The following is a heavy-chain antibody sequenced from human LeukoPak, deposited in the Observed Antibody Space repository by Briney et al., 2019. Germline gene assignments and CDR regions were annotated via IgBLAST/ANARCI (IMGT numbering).Heavy chain of an antibody. CDR3: ARDPFGAAHNWFDP. D-gene: IGHD3-3*01. J-gene: IGHJ5*02. Sequence: GGSLRLSCAASGFRFTSYAMNWLRQAPGKGPGWISSISDDGKYIYYADSVKGRFTISRDDANNSLSLQMNNLRAEDTALYHCARDPFGAAHNWFDPWGQGTLVTVSS. CDR1: GFRFTSYA. V-gene: IGHV3-21*01. CDR2: ISDDGKYI.